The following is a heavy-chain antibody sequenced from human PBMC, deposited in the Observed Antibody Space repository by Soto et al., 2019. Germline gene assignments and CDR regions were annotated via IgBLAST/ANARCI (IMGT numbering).Heavy chain of an antibody. V-gene: IGHV4-59*01. CDR3: ARGDDFWSGTPSVWFDP. D-gene: IGHD3-3*01. Sequence: PSETLSLTCTVSGGSISSYYWTWIRQPPGKGLEWIGYIYYSGSNNYNPSLKSRVTISVDTAKNQFSLKLSSVTAADTAVYYCARGDDFWSGTPSVWFDPWGQGTLVNGSS. CDR2: IYYSGSN. CDR1: GGSISSYY. J-gene: IGHJ5*02.